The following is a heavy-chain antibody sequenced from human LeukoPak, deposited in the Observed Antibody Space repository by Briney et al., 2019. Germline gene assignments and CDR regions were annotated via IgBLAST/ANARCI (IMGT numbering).Heavy chain of an antibody. Sequence: SEALSLTCTVSGGSISSSSYYWGWIRQPPGKGLEWIGSIYYSGNTYYSPSLKSRVTISVDTSKNQFSLKLSSVTAADTAVYYCARLRSDSSSWYLAYWGQGTLVTVSS. CDR1: GGSISSSSYY. J-gene: IGHJ4*02. D-gene: IGHD6-13*01. CDR2: IYYSGNT. V-gene: IGHV4-39*01. CDR3: ARLRSDSSSWYLAY.